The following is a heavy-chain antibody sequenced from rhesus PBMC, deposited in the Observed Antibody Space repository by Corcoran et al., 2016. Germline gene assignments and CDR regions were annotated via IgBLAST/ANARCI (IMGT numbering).Heavy chain of an antibody. CDR1: GGSISDSYR. Sequence: QVQLQESGPGVVKPSETLSLTCAVSGGSISDSYRWSWIRQPPGKGLEWIGYIYGSSTSTNYNPSLKRRVTISKDTSKNQFSLKLSSVTAADTAVYYCARWEYSSGWYYFDYWGQGVLVTVSS. V-gene: IGHV4S10*01. D-gene: IGHD6-31*01. CDR2: IYGSSTST. CDR3: ARWEYSSGWYYFDY. J-gene: IGHJ4*01.